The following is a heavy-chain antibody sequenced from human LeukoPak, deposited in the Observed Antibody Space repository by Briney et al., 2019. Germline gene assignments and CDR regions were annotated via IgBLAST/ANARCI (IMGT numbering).Heavy chain of an antibody. CDR1: GGSISNYY. J-gene: IGHJ4*02. V-gene: IGHV4-59*01. CDR2: IYYSGST. Sequence: SETLSLTCTVPGGSISNYYWSWIRQPPGKGLEWIGYIYYSGSTNYNPSLKSRVTISVDTSKNQFSLKLSSVTAADTAVYYCAEGTGYFDPFDYWGQGTLVTVSS. D-gene: IGHD3-9*01. CDR3: AEGTGYFDPFDY.